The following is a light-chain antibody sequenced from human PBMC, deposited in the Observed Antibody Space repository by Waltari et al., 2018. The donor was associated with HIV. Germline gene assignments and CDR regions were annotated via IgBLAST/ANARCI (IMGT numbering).Light chain of an antibody. V-gene: IGLV1-47*01. Sequence: QSVLTQSPSASGAPGQRVTISCSGSSSNIENDNVYWYQQFPGAAPKLLIYKDTQRPSGVPDRFTGSKSGTSASLAIGGLRSDDEADYYCVGWDSRLRGYVFGAGTKVTVL. CDR3: VGWDSRLRGYV. CDR2: KDT. CDR1: SSNIENDN. J-gene: IGLJ1*01.